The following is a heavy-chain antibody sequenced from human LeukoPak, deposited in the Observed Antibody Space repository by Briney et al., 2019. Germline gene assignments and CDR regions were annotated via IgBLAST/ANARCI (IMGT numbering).Heavy chain of an antibody. CDR2: LNSDGSST. Sequence: PGGSLRLSCAASGFTFSTYWVHWVRQAPGKGLVWASRLNSDGSSTTYADSVKGRFTISRDNAKNTLYLQMNSLRTEDTAVYYCARGGVVPAASFDYWGQGTLVTVSS. CDR3: ARGGVVPAASFDY. D-gene: IGHD2-2*01. V-gene: IGHV3-74*01. CDR1: GFTFSTYW. J-gene: IGHJ4*02.